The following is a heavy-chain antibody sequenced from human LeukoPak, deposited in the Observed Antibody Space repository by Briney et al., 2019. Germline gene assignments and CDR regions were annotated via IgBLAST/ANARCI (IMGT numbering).Heavy chain of an antibody. CDR2: ISTSGNT. D-gene: IGHD6-19*01. CDR1: GFTFSRYA. CDR3: TKDHDSTGLYQDRDY. J-gene: IGHJ4*02. V-gene: IGHV3-23*01. Sequence: PGGSLSLSCAASGFTFSRYAMNWVRQAPGKGLEWVSTISTSGNTHYADSVKGRFTISRDNSKNTLYLQMNSLRDEDTAIYYCTKDHDSTGLYQDRDYWGQGTLVTISS.